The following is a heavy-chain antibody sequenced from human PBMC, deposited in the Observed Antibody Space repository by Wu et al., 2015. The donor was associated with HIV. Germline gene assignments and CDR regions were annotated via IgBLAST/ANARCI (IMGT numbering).Heavy chain of an antibody. D-gene: IGHD3-10*01. J-gene: IGHJ6*02. Sequence: VQLVQSGTEVKKPGSSVQVSCKASEDFFTNYAVNWVQQAPGKGLEWMGLVDPENGGTIYAENLQGRVTITADTSTDTAYMELISLRSEDTALYFCTRAPRVTIIRGVLIRDGMDVWGQGTAVTVSS. V-gene: IGHV1-69-2*01. CDR1: EDFFTNYA. CDR2: VDPENGGT. CDR3: TRAPRVTIIRGVLIRDGMDV.